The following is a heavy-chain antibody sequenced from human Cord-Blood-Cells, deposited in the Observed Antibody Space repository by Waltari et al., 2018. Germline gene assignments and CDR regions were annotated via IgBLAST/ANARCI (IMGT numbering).Heavy chain of an antibody. J-gene: IGHJ5*02. V-gene: IGHV4-39*01. CDR1: GGSISSSRYS. Sequence: QLQLQESGPGLVKPSETMSLTCTVSGGSISSSRYSWGWLRPPPGKGLEWIGSIYYRGSTYYNPSLKSRVTISVDTSKNQFSLKLSSVTAADTAVYYCAAGMAAAGTRWFDPWGQGTLVTVSS. CDR3: AAGMAAAGTRWFDP. CDR2: IYYRGST. D-gene: IGHD6-13*01.